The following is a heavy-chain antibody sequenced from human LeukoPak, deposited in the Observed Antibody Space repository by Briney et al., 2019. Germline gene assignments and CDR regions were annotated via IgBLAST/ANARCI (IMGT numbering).Heavy chain of an antibody. Sequence: SETLSLTCTVSGASTSSVDYYWTWIRQTPGEGLEWIGFRYHNGNTQYHPALKSAITITIDTSKNQFSLTLSSVTAADTPDYYCARVRLEKVRAYDGMDVWGQGTTVTVSS. CDR2: RYHNGNT. CDR1: GASTSSVDYY. V-gene: IGHV4-30-4*01. CDR3: ARVRLEKVRAYDGMDV. D-gene: IGHD2-2*01. J-gene: IGHJ6*02.